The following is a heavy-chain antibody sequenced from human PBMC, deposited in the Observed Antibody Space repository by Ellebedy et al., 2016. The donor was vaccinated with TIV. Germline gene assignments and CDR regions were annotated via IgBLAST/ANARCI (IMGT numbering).Heavy chain of an antibody. CDR1: GFSFDIYS. Sequence: PGGSLRLSCEASGFSFDIYSMHWVRQAPGKGLEWVAVITYDGSNQHYADSVKGRFTISRDNSKNTLYLQMNSLRAEDTAVYYCARPLWFGELFLNYWGQGTLVTVSS. CDR2: ITYDGSNQ. CDR3: ARPLWFGELFLNY. V-gene: IGHV3-30-3*01. J-gene: IGHJ4*02. D-gene: IGHD3-10*01.